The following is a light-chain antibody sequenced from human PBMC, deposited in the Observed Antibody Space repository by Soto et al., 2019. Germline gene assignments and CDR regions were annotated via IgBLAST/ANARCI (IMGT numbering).Light chain of an antibody. J-gene: IGKJ3*01. CDR1: QSVSSSY. CDR3: QQYGSSPLFT. V-gene: IGKV3-20*01. CDR2: GAS. Sequence: EIVLTQSPGTLSLSPGERATLSCRASQSVSSSYLAWYQQKPGQAPRILIYGASSRATGIPDRFSGSGSGTDFTLTISGLEPEDFAVYYCQQYGSSPLFTFGPGTKVDIK.